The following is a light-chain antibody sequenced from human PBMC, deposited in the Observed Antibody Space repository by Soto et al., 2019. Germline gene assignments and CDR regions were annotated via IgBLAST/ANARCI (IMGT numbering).Light chain of an antibody. CDR3: LQDYDYPRR. Sequence: AIQMTQSPSSLSASVGDRVTITCRASQGIRDELGWYQQKAGKAPNLLISAASRLQSGVPSRFRGRGSGTDFTLTISSLQLEDFATYYCLQDYDYPRRFGQGTKVDIK. J-gene: IGKJ1*01. V-gene: IGKV1-6*01. CDR1: QGIRDE. CDR2: AAS.